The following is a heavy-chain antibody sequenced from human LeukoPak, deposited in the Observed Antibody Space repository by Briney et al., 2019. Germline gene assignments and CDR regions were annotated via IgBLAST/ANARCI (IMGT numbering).Heavy chain of an antibody. CDR2: TYYSGAT. D-gene: IGHD6-13*01. Sequence: PSETLSLTCNVSGGSITSHSWNWIRQSPGKGLEWIGYTYYSGATNYSPSLKSRVTISLDTSKSQISLKLKSVTAADTAVYFCARDAGMAGHPPGNWFDPWGQGTLVTASS. J-gene: IGHJ5*02. CDR3: ARDAGMAGHPPGNWFDP. CDR1: GGSITSHS. V-gene: IGHV4-59*11.